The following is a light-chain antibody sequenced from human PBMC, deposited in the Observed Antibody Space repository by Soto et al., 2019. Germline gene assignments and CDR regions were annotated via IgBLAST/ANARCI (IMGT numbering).Light chain of an antibody. V-gene: IGKV3-11*01. J-gene: IGKJ1*01. CDR1: QSVDTY. Sequence: EIVLTQSPATLSLSPGDRATLSCRASQSVDTYLAWYQQKPGQAPRLLIYNAANRATGVPARFSGSGSGTDFTLTISSLEPEDFAFYYCQQYSSYWTFGQGTKVEIK. CDR3: QQYSSYWT. CDR2: NAA.